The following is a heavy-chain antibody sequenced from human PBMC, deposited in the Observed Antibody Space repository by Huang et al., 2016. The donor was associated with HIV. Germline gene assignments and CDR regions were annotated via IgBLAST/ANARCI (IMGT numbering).Heavy chain of an antibody. J-gene: IGHJ3*02. CDR2: FYYRGEA. Sequence: QLHLQQSGPGLVRPSETLSLICTVSGGSITSSNHYWGWIRQTPGKGLEWIGNFYYRGEADYTPSLKNRVSISIDTSKSQFSLRLSSVIATDTAVYYCASGEYGKNAYDIWGQGTVVTVSA. D-gene: IGHD2-2*01. CDR3: ASGEYGKNAYDI. CDR1: GGSITSSNHY. V-gene: IGHV4-39*01.